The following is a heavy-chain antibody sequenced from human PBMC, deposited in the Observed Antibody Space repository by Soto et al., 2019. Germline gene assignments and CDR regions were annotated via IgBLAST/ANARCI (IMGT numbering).Heavy chain of an antibody. CDR1: GFTFSSYG. D-gene: IGHD3-10*01. Sequence: QVQLVESGGGEVQPGRSLRLSCAASGFTFSSYGMHWVRQAPGKGLEWVAVIWYDGSNKYYADSVKGRFTISRDNSKNTLYLQMNSLRAEDTAVYYCAREGNYYGSGSYYNSPPDYWGQGTLVTVSS. V-gene: IGHV3-33*01. CDR2: IWYDGSNK. J-gene: IGHJ4*02. CDR3: AREGNYYGSGSYYNSPPDY.